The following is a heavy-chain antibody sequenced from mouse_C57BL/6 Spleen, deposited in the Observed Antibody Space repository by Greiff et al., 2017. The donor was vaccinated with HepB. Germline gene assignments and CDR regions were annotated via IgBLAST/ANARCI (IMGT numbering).Heavy chain of an antibody. J-gene: IGHJ4*01. Sequence: QVQLQQSGAELVKPGASVKISCKASGYAFSSYWMNLVKQRPGKGLEWIGQIYPGDGDTNYNGKFKGKATLTADKSSSTAYMQLSSLTSEDSAVYFCASTVYAMDYWGQGTSVTVSS. V-gene: IGHV1-80*01. CDR2: IYPGDGDT. CDR3: ASTVYAMDY. CDR1: GYAFSSYW.